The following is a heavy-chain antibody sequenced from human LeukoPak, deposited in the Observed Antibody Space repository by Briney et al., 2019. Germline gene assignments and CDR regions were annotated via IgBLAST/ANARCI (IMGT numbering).Heavy chain of an antibody. J-gene: IGHJ4*02. V-gene: IGHV1-2*02. CDR3: ARGRRIAVAAEPWFDY. D-gene: IGHD6-19*01. Sequence: ASVKVSCKASGYTFTGYYMHWVRQAPGQGLEWMGWINPNSGGTNYAQKLQGRVTMTTDTSTSTAYMELRSLRSDDTAVYYCARGRRIAVAAEPWFDYWGQGTLVTVSS. CDR2: INPNSGGT. CDR1: GYTFTGYY.